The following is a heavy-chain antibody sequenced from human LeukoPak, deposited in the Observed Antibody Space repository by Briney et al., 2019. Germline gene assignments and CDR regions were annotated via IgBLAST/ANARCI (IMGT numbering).Heavy chain of an antibody. J-gene: IGHJ4*02. CDR2: ISSSGSSI. Sequence: GGSLRLSCAASGFMFSSYEMNWVRQAPGKGLEWVSYISSSGSSIYYADSVKGRFTISRDNAKNSLYLQMNSLRAEDTAVYYCAVAVAGSYYFDYWGQGTQVTVSS. CDR3: AVAVAGSYYFDY. V-gene: IGHV3-48*03. D-gene: IGHD6-19*01. CDR1: GFMFSSYE.